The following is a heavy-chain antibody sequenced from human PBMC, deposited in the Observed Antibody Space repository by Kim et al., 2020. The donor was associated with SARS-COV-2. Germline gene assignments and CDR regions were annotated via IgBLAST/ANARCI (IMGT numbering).Heavy chain of an antibody. Sequence: SGSTNYSPSLKSRVTLSLDTSKNPISLKLRSVTAADTAVYYCAAGRATMDYRGQGTLVSVSS. CDR2: SGST. J-gene: IGHJ4*02. CDR3: AAGRATMDY. D-gene: IGHD5-12*01. V-gene: IGHV4-59*01.